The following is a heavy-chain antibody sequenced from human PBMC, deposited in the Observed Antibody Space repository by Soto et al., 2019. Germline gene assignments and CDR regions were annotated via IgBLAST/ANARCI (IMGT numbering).Heavy chain of an antibody. CDR3: AKEIVGATVFDY. D-gene: IGHD1-26*01. V-gene: IGHV3-23*01. Sequence: EVQLLESGGGLVQPGGSLRLSCAASGFTFSSYAMSWVRQAPGKGLEWVSAISGSGGSTYYADSVKGRFTISGDNSKNPLYLQMNRLRAEDTAVYYCAKEIVGATVFDYWGQGTLVTVSS. CDR1: GFTFSSYA. CDR2: ISGSGGST. J-gene: IGHJ4*02.